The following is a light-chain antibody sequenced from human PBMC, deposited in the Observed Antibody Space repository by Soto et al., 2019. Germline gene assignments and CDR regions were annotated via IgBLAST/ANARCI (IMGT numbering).Light chain of an antibody. J-gene: IGKJ2*01. Sequence: EIVLTQSPGTLSLSPGERATLSCRASQCVNSRDLAWYHQKPGQAPSLLIYGASNRATGIPDRFSGSGSGTEFTLTISRLEPEDFAVYYCLRYGDSPPAYTFGQGTKLEIK. CDR3: LRYGDSPPAYT. CDR1: QCVNSRD. V-gene: IGKV3-20*01. CDR2: GAS.